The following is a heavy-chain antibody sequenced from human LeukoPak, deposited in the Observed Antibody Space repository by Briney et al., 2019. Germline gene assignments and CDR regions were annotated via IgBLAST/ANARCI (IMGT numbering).Heavy chain of an antibody. CDR1: GGSISSSTYY. CDR2: IFYSGST. J-gene: IGHJ4*02. Sequence: SETLSLTCTVSGGSISSSTYYWGWIRQPPGKGLEWIGSIFYSGSTYYNPSLKSRVTISVDTSKNQFSLKLSSVTAADTAVYYCASHSSMTTVTFDYWGQGTLVTVSS. D-gene: IGHD4-17*01. CDR3: ASHSSMTTVTFDY. V-gene: IGHV4-39*01.